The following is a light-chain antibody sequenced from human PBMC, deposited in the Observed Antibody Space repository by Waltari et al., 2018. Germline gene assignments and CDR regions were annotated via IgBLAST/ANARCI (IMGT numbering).Light chain of an antibody. CDR1: QSISSY. V-gene: IGKV3-11*01. Sequence: EIVLTQSPATLSLSPGEGATLSCRASQSISSYLAWYQQKRGPAPRLLIDDAANRATGIPARFSGSGSGTDFTRTISNVEPEDFAVDYCQQRSTWPPYTFGQGTKLEIK. J-gene: IGKJ2*01. CDR2: DAA. CDR3: QQRSTWPPYT.